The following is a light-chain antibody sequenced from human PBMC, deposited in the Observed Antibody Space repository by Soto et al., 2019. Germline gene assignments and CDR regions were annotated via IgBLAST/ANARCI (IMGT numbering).Light chain of an antibody. CDR2: TTN. CDR1: SSNIGTSS. Sequence: QSVLTQPHSASGTPGHRVTISCSGSSSNIGTSSVHWFQQLPGTAPKLLISTTNQRPSGVPERFSGSKSGTSASLAISGLQSEDEADYYCAAWDDSLNGHVFGTGTKSPS. V-gene: IGLV1-44*01. J-gene: IGLJ1*01. CDR3: AAWDDSLNGHV.